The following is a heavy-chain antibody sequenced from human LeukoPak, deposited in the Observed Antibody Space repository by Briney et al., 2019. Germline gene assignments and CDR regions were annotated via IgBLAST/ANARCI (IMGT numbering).Heavy chain of an antibody. V-gene: IGHV3-9*01. J-gene: IGHJ5*02. CDR3: AKDRVAVAGTPWFDP. CDR2: ISWNSGSI. D-gene: IGHD6-19*01. CDR1: GFTFDDYA. Sequence: PGRPLRLSCAASGFTFDDYAMHWVRQAPGKGLEWVSGISWNSGSIGYADSVKGRFTISRDNAKNSLYLQMNSLRAEDTALYYCAKDRVAVAGTPWFDPWGQGTLVTVSS.